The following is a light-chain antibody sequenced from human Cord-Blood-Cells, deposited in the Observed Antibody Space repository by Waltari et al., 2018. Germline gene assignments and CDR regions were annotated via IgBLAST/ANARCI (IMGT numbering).Light chain of an antibody. V-gene: IGKV3D-15*01. Sequence: EIVMTQSPATLSVSPGERATLSCRASQGVSGNLAWYQQKPGQAPRLLIYGASTRATGIPARFSGSGSGTEFTLTISSLQSEDFAVYYCQQYNNWPYTFGQGTKLEIK. CDR3: QQYNNWPYT. J-gene: IGKJ2*01. CDR1: QGVSGN. CDR2: GAS.